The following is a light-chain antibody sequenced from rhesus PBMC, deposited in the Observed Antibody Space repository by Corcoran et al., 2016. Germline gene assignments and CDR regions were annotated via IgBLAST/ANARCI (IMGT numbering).Light chain of an antibody. V-gene: IGKV1S9*01. CDR2: RAN. CDR3: QQDYSYPLT. J-gene: IGKJ4*01. CDR1: QSLSNY. Sequence: DIQMTQSPSSLSASVGDRVTITCQASQSLSNYLNWYQQKPGKIPKLLIYRANCLQSGIPSRFSGSGFGTDFTLTISSLQPEDFATYYCQQDYSYPLTFGGGTKVELK.